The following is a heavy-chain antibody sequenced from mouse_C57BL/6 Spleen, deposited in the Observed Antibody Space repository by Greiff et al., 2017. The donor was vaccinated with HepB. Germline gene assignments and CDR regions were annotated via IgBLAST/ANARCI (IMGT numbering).Heavy chain of an antibody. CDR1: GYTFTSYW. D-gene: IGHD1-1*01. J-gene: IGHJ1*03. CDR3: ARRGGVVGYFDV. CDR2: IDPSDSET. V-gene: IGHV1-52*01. Sequence: QVQLQQPGAELVRPGSSVKLSCKASGYTFTSYWMHWVKQRPIQGLEWIGNIDPSDSETHYNQKFKDKATLTVDKSSSTDYMQLSSLTSEDSAVYYCARRGGVVGYFDVWGTGTTVTVSS.